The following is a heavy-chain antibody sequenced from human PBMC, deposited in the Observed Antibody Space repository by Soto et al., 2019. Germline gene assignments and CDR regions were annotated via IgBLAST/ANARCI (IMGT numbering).Heavy chain of an antibody. Sequence: EVQLVESGGGLIQPGGSLRLSCAASGFTVSTKYMSWVRQAPGKGLEWVSGIYSGGSTYYADSVKGRFTISRDNSKNTLFLQMNGLRAEDTAVYYCATSTIGTAGSRVHAFDIWGQGTMVTVSS. CDR3: ATSTIGTAGSRVHAFDI. V-gene: IGHV3-53*01. CDR1: GFTVSTKY. J-gene: IGHJ3*02. CDR2: IYSGGST. D-gene: IGHD6-13*01.